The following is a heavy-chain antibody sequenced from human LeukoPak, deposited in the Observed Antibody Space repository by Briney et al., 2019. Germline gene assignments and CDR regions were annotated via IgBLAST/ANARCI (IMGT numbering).Heavy chain of an antibody. CDR1: GFTFSDYY. CDR3: ARVRMEAAAGPLFDY. D-gene: IGHD6-13*01. CDR2: ISSSGSTI. Sequence: GGSLRLSCAASGFTFSDYYMSWIRQAPGKGLEWVSYISSSGSTIYYADSVKGRFTISRDNAKNSLYLQMNSLRAEDTAVYYCARVRMEAAAGPLFDYWGQGTLVTVSS. J-gene: IGHJ4*02. V-gene: IGHV3-11*04.